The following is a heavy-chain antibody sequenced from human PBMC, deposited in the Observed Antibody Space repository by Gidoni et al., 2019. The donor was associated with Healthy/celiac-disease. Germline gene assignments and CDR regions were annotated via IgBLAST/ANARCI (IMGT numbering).Heavy chain of an antibody. CDR3: ARGPVGRSGGSCPFDY. J-gene: IGHJ4*02. Sequence: QVQLVQSGAEVKKPGASVTVSCKASGYTFTSYDINWVRQATGQGLEWMGWMNPNSGNTGYAQKFQGRVTITRNTSISTAYMELSSLRSEDTAVYYCARGPVGRSGGSCPFDYWGQGTLVTVSS. CDR2: MNPNSGNT. CDR1: GYTFTSYD. D-gene: IGHD2-15*01. V-gene: IGHV1-8*03.